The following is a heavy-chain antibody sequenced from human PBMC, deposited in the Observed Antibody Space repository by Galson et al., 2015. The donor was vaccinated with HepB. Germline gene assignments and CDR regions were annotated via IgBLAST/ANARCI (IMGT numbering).Heavy chain of an antibody. CDR3: ATGSPPGVINC. CDR2: INPNSGDT. CDR1: GYSFIAYY. D-gene: IGHD3-10*01. Sequence: SVKVSCKAFGYSFIAYYIHWVRQAPGQGLEWMGWINPNSGDTNYAQKFQGRVTMTRDTSISTASMELTRLRSDDTAGYYCATGSPPGVINCWGQGTLVTVSS. V-gene: IGHV1-2*02. J-gene: IGHJ4*02.